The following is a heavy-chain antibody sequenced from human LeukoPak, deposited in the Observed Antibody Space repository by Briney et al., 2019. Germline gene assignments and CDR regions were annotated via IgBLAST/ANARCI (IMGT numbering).Heavy chain of an antibody. CDR2: INPNSGGT. CDR1: GYTFTGYY. D-gene: IGHD3-3*01. CDR3: ARDTARITIFGVAKYMDV. Sequence: ASVKVSCKASGYTFTGYYMHWVRPAPGQGLEWMGWINPNSGGTNYVQKFQGRVTMIRDTSISTAYMELSRLRSDDTAVYYCARDTARITIFGVAKYMDVWGKGTTVTVSS. J-gene: IGHJ6*03. V-gene: IGHV1-2*02.